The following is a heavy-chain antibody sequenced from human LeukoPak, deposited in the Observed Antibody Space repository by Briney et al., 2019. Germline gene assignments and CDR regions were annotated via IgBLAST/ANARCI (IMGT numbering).Heavy chain of an antibody. CDR2: INPNSGGT. D-gene: IGHD5-24*01. V-gene: IGHV1-2*02. J-gene: IGHJ4*02. CDR3: AREGGYNKVIY. CDR1: GYTFTSYG. Sequence: ASVKVSCKASGYTFTSYGISWVRQAPGQGLEWMGWINPNSGGTNYAQKFQGRVTMTRDTSISTAYMELSRLRSEDTAVYYCAREGGYNKVIYWGQGTLVTVSS.